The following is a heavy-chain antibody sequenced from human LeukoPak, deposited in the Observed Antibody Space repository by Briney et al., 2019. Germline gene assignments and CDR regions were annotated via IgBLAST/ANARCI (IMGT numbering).Heavy chain of an antibody. CDR2: IRSKAYGGTT. CDR3: TRRVAASWFDP. D-gene: IGHD2-15*01. V-gene: IGHV3-49*04. CDR1: GFTFGDYA. Sequence: GGSLRLSCTASGFTFGDYAMSWVRQAPGKGQEWVGFIRSKAYGGTTEYAASVKGRFTISRDDSKSIAYLQMNSLKTEDTGVYYCTRRVAASWFDPWGQGTLVTVSS. J-gene: IGHJ5*02.